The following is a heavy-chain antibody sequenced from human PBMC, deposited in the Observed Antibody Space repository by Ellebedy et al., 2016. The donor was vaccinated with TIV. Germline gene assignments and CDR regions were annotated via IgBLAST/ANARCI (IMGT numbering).Heavy chain of an antibody. CDR1: GYTFTSYA. V-gene: IGHV1-18*04. CDR2: ISPYSGNT. Sequence: AASVKVSCKASGYTFTSYAISWVRQAPGQGLEWMGWISPYSGNTNYAQKVQGRVTMTTDTSTSTAYMELRSLRSDDTAMYYCARDRGQPLVYFDYWGQGTLVTVSS. CDR3: ARDRGQPLVYFDY. J-gene: IGHJ4*02. D-gene: IGHD6-13*01.